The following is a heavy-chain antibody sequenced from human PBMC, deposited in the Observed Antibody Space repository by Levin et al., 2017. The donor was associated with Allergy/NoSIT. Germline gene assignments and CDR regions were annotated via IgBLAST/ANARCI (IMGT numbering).Heavy chain of an antibody. J-gene: IGHJ6*02. Sequence: GESLKISCAASGFTFSSYGMHWVRQAPGKGLEWVAVISYDGSNKYYADSVKGRFTISRDNSKNTLYLQMNSLRAEDTAVYYCAKYDGGRGPHYYYGMDVWGQGTTVTVSS. CDR3: AKYDGGRGPHYYYGMDV. CDR2: ISYDGSNK. V-gene: IGHV3-30*18. D-gene: IGHD3-16*01. CDR1: GFTFSSYG.